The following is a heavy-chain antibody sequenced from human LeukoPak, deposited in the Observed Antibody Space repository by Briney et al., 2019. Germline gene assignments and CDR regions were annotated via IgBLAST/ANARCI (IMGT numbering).Heavy chain of an antibody. J-gene: IGHJ4*02. CDR1: GYTLTELS. Sequence: VTSVKVPCKVSGYTLTELSMHWVRQAPGKGLEWMGGFDPEDGETIYAQKFQGRVTMTEDTSTDTAYMELSSLRSEDTAVYSCATAGGSGQNYYFDYWGQGTLVTVSS. D-gene: IGHD3-10*01. CDR2: FDPEDGET. CDR3: ATAGGSGQNYYFDY. V-gene: IGHV1-24*01.